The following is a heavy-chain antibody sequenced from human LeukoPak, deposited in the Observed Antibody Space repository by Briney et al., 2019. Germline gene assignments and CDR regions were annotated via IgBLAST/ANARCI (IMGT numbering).Heavy chain of an antibody. CDR1: GFTFSSYA. CDR3: ANSYYYDSSGYYQPPDY. CDR2: ISGSGGRT. Sequence: PGGSLRLSCAASGFTFSSYAMSWVRQAPGKGLEWVSAISGSGGRTYYADSVKGRFTISRDNSKNTLYLQMNSLRAEDTAVYYCANSYYYDSSGYYQPPDYWGQGTLVTVSS. J-gene: IGHJ4*02. V-gene: IGHV3-23*01. D-gene: IGHD3-22*01.